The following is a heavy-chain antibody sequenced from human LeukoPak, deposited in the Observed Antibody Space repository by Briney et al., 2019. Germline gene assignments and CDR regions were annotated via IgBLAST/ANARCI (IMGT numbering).Heavy chain of an antibody. V-gene: IGHV3-23*01. D-gene: IGHD5-24*01. J-gene: IGHJ4*02. CDR2: ISGSGGST. CDR3: AKAVGWLQLFDY. Sequence: GGSLRVSCAASGFTFSSYAMSWVRQAPGKGLEWVSAISGSGGSTYYADSVKGRFTTSRDNSKNTLYLQMNSLRAEDTAVYYCAKAVGWLQLFDYWGQGTLVTVSS. CDR1: GFTFSSYA.